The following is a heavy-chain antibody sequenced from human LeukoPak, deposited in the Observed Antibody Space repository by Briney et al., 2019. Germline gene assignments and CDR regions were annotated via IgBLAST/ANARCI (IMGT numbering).Heavy chain of an antibody. J-gene: IGHJ4*02. V-gene: IGHV1-2*02. Sequence: ASVKVSCKASGYTFTDYYMHWVRQAPGQGLEWMGWINANSGDTKYAQNFQGRVTMTRDTSISTAYLEVTSLKTDDTAVYFCARGRRSDIEATVMGFGEYYWGQGTLVTVSS. CDR3: ARGRRSDIEATVMGFGEYY. CDR2: INANSGDT. CDR1: GYTFTDYY. D-gene: IGHD6-13*01.